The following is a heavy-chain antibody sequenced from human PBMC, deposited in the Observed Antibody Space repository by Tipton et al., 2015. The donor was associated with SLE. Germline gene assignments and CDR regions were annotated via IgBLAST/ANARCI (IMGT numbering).Heavy chain of an antibody. D-gene: IGHD4-23*01. V-gene: IGHV4-34*01. CDR2: ITQSGVT. J-gene: IGHJ4*02. CDR3: ARAPGGSNGFLDY. Sequence: TLSLTCTVSGDSIRSYYWSWIRQPPEQGLEWIGEITQSGVTNYNPSLKSRVTLSVDTSKSQFSLRLTSVTAADTAVYYCARAPGGSNGFLDYWGQGTLVTVST. CDR1: GDSIRSYY.